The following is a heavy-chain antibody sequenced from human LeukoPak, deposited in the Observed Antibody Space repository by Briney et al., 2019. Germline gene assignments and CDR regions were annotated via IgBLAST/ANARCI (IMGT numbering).Heavy chain of an antibody. CDR1: GFTFSSYS. CDR2: ISGISSYI. CDR3: ARGYGSGSYYGDY. D-gene: IGHD3-10*01. Sequence: GGSLRLSCAASGFTFSSYSMNWVRQAPGKGLEWVSSISGISSYICCADSVKGRFTISRDNAKNSLYLQMNSLRAEDTAVYYCARGYGSGSYYGDYWGQGTLVTVSS. V-gene: IGHV3-21*01. J-gene: IGHJ4*02.